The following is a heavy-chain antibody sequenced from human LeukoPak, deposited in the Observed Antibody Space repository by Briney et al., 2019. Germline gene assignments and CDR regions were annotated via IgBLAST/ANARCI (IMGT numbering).Heavy chain of an antibody. V-gene: IGHV1-2*02. D-gene: IGHD4-17*01. CDR1: GYTFTGYH. CDR2: INPNSGGT. CDR3: ARDRHGDYFDY. Sequence: ASAKVSCKASGYTFTGYHMHWVRQAPGQGLEWMGWINPNSGGTSYAQKFQGRVTMTRDTSISTAYMELSRLRSDDTAVYYCARDRHGDYFDYWGQGTLVTVSS. J-gene: IGHJ4*02.